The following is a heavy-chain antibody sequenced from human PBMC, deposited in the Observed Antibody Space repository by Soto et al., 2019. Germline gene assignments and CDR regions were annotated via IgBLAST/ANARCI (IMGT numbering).Heavy chain of an antibody. CDR2: IKQDGSEK. CDR3: ARHPVRYYDFPTGYFDL. D-gene: IGHD3-3*01. Sequence: EVQLVESGGGLVQPGGSLRLSCAASGFTFSSYWMSWVRQAPGKGLEWVANIKQDGSEKYYVDSVKGRFTISRDNAKNSLYLQMNSLRAEDTAVYYCARHPVRYYDFPTGYFDLWGRGTLVTVSS. V-gene: IGHV3-7*05. J-gene: IGHJ2*01. CDR1: GFTFSSYW.